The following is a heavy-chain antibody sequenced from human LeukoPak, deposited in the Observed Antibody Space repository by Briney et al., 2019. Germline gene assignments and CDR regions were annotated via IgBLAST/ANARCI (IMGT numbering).Heavy chain of an antibody. CDR1: GYTFTNYG. Sequence: ASVKVSCKASGYTFTNYGISWVRQAPGQGLEWMGWISAYNGDTNYAQKLQGRVTMTTDTPTSTAYMELRSLRSDDTAVYYCARDLGSGDAWFDPWGQGTLVTVSS. J-gene: IGHJ5*02. CDR3: ARDLGSGDAWFDP. V-gene: IGHV1-18*01. D-gene: IGHD1-26*01. CDR2: ISAYNGDT.